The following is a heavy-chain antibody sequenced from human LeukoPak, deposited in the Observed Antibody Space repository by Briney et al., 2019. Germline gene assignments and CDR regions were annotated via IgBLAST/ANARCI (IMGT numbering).Heavy chain of an antibody. J-gene: IGHJ4*02. CDR3: ARVYYDFWSGYYPVQDFDY. CDR1: GGSISSYY. Sequence: SETLSLTCTVSGGSISSYYWSWIRQPPGKGLEWIGYIYYSGSTNYNPSLKSRVTISVDTSKNQFSLKLSSVTAADTAVYYCARVYYDFWSGYYPVQDFDYWGQGTLVTVSS. CDR2: IYYSGST. V-gene: IGHV4-59*08. D-gene: IGHD3-3*01.